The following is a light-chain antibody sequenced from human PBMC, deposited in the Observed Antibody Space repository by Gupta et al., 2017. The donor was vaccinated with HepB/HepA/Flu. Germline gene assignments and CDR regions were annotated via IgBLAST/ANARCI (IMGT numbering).Light chain of an antibody. V-gene: IGKV3-15*01. CDR3: QQFQKWPLT. J-gene: IGKJ4*01. CDR2: GAS. CDR1: QSISDS. Sequence: EIVMTQSPVTLSVSPGERATLSCRASQSISDSLAWYQQKPGQAPRLLIYGASTRGTGIPSRFSGRGSGTAFTLTSSSLQSEDFAVCYCQQFQKWPLTFGGGTKVEI.